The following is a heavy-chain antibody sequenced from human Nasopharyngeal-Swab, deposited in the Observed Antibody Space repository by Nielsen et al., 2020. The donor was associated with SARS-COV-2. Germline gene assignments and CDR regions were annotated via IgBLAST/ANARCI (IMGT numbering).Heavy chain of an antibody. CDR3: ASEVAVTYYFDY. Sequence: SETLSLTCTVSGGSVSRVGYYWSWIRQAPGKGLEWIGYVDYRGSTSYHPSLKGRVTTSVDTSKNQFSLRLSSVTAADTALYYCASEVAVTYYFDYWGQGAQVTVSS. D-gene: IGHD2-21*02. CDR1: GGSVSRVGYY. J-gene: IGHJ4*02. V-gene: IGHV4-61*08. CDR2: VDYRGST.